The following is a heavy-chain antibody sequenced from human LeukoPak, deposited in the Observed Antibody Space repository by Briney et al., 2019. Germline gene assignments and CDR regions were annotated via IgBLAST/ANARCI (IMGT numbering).Heavy chain of an antibody. D-gene: IGHD3-3*01. Sequence: GGSLRLSCAASGFTFSSYSMNWVRQAPGKGLEWVSSISSSSSYIYYADSVKGRFTISRDNAKNSLYLQMNSLRAEDTAVYYCARVPITTFGVSLYWFDPWGQGTLVTVSS. CDR2: ISSSSSYI. J-gene: IGHJ5*02. CDR3: ARVPITTFGVSLYWFDP. CDR1: GFTFSSYS. V-gene: IGHV3-21*01.